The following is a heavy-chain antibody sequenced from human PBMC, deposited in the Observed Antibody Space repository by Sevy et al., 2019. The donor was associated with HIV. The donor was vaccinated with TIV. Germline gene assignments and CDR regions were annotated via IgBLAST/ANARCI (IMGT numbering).Heavy chain of an antibody. CDR1: GFVFSDHY. CDR3: VRGPNCGFRGCRQIRPYCLDV. J-gene: IGHJ6*03. V-gene: IGHV3-72*01. Sequence: GGSLRLSCAASGFVFSDHYVDWVRQAPGKGLEWVGRIRNRPNDYTTEYAASVEGRFTISRDDSRHSLYLQMNSLKTEDSAVYYCVRGPNCGFRGCRQIRPYCLDVRGMGATVTVSS. D-gene: IGHD2-21*01. CDR2: IRNRPNDYTT.